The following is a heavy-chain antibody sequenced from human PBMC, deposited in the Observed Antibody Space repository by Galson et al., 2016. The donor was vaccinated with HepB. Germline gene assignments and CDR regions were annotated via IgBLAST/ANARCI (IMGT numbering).Heavy chain of an antibody. CDR2: IIPIFGTA. D-gene: IGHD6-13*01. V-gene: IGHV1-69*13. Sequence: SVKVSCKASGGTFSSYAISWVRQAPGQGLEWMGGIIPIFGTANYAQRFQGRVTITADESTSTAYMALSSLRSEDTAVYYCARAWSSWYVNQHYYYGMDVWGQGTTVTVS. CDR3: ARAWSSWYVNQHYYYGMDV. J-gene: IGHJ6*02. CDR1: GGTFSSYA.